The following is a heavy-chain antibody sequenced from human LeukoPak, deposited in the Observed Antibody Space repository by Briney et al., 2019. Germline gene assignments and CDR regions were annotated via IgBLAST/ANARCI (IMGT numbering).Heavy chain of an antibody. CDR1: GFTFSSYS. CDR3: ASGIAVADAFDI. Sequence: PGGSLRLSCAASGFTFSSYSMNWVRQAPGKGLEWVSSNSSSSSYIYYADSVKGRFTISRDNAKNSLYLQMNSLRAEDTAVYYCASGIAVADAFDIWGQGTKVTVSS. CDR2: NSSSSSYI. V-gene: IGHV3-21*01. J-gene: IGHJ3*02. D-gene: IGHD6-19*01.